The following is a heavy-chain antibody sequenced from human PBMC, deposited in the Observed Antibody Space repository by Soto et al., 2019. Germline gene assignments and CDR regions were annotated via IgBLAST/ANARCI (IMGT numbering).Heavy chain of an antibody. D-gene: IGHD6-19*01. J-gene: IGHJ5*02. CDR1: GYTFTSDD. CDR2: MNPNSGNT. CDR3: ARGLTQWPSSFDP. Sequence: ASVKVSCKASGYTFTSDDINWVRQATGQGLEWMGWMNPNSGNTGYAQKFQGRVTMTRNTSISTAYMELSSLRSEDTAVYYCARGLTQWPSSFDPWGQGTLVTVSS. V-gene: IGHV1-8*01.